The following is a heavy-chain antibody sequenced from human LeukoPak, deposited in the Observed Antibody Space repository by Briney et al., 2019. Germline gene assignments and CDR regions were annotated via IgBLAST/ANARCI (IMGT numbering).Heavy chain of an antibody. CDR3: AREPITIFGVVTNYFDY. J-gene: IGHJ4*02. Sequence: GGSLRLSCAASGFTSSSYSMNWVRQAPGKGLEWVSSISSSSSYIYYADSVKGRFTISRDNAKNSLYLQMNSLRAEDTAVYYCAREPITIFGVVTNYFDYWGQGTLVTVSS. V-gene: IGHV3-21*01. CDR1: GFTSSSYS. CDR2: ISSSSSYI. D-gene: IGHD3-3*01.